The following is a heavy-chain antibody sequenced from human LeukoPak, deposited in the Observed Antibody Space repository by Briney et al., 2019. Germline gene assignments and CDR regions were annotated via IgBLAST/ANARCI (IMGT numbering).Heavy chain of an antibody. CDR3: ARDFYDVVPAADHWFDP. Sequence: SVKVSCKASGGTFSSYAISWVRQAPGQGREWMGGIIPIFGTANYAQKFQGRVTITADESTSTAYMELSSLRSEDTAVYYCARDFYDVVPAADHWFDPWGQGTLVTVSS. J-gene: IGHJ5*02. CDR2: IIPIFGTA. CDR1: GGTFSSYA. D-gene: IGHD2-2*01. V-gene: IGHV1-69*01.